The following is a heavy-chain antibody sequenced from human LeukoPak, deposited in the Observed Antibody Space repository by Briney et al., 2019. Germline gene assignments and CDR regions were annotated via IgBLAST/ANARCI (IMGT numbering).Heavy chain of an antibody. CDR1: GDSISSYY. Sequence: SETLSLTCTVSGDSISSYYWAWIRQPPGKGLEWIGYVYYSGSTQYNPSLRSRVTISVGTSKKQFSLRLSSVTAADTAVYFCARSGYAFGADAFDIWGQGTTVAVS. D-gene: IGHD3-16*01. V-gene: IGHV4-59*08. CDR2: VYYSGST. CDR3: ARSGYAFGADAFDI. J-gene: IGHJ3*02.